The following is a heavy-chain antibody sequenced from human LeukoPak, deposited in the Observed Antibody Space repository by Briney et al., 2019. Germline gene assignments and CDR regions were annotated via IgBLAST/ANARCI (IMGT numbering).Heavy chain of an antibody. D-gene: IGHD4-17*01. CDR2: INHSGST. CDR1: GGSFSGYY. CDR3: ARGGLGDDYGWEFDY. J-gene: IGHJ4*02. V-gene: IGHV4-34*01. Sequence: SETLSLTCAVYGGSFSGYYWSWIRQPPGKGLEWIGEINHSGSTNYNPSLKSRVTISVDTSKNQFSLKLSSVTAADTAVYYCARGGLGDDYGWEFDYWGQGTLVTVSP.